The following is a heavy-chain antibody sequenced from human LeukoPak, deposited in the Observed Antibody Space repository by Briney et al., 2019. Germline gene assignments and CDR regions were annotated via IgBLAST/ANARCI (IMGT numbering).Heavy chain of an antibody. CDR3: ARAGGGPTTLYWYFDL. D-gene: IGHD1-7*01. V-gene: IGHV3-30*04. CDR1: GYTFTSYA. J-gene: IGHJ2*01. Sequence: SCKASGYTFTSYAMHWVRQAPGKGLEWVAVISYDGGNKYYADSVKGRFTISRDNSKNTLYVQMNSLRAEDTAVYYCARAGGGPTTLYWYFDLWGRGTLVTVSS. CDR2: ISYDGGNK.